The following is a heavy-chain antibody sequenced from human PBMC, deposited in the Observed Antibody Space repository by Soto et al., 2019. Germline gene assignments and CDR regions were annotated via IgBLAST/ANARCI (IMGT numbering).Heavy chain of an antibody. Sequence: PGGSLRLSCAASGFTFSSYGMHWVRQAPGKGLEWVAVISYDGSNKYYADSVKGRFTISRDNSKNTLYLQMNSLRAEDTAVYYCAKDKSDWNYFLPWLDPWGQGTLVTVSS. CDR3: AKDKSDWNYFLPWLDP. D-gene: IGHD1-7*01. CDR2: ISYDGSNK. V-gene: IGHV3-30*18. J-gene: IGHJ5*02. CDR1: GFTFSSYG.